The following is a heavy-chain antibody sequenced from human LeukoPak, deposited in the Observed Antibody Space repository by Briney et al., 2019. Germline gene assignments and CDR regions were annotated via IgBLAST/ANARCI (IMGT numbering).Heavy chain of an antibody. CDR1: GFTFSYYT. Sequence: GGSLRLSCAASGFTFSYYTMSWVRQAPGKGLEWVSSISSTGSSIYYADSVKGRFTISRDNAKNSLYLQMSSLRVEDTDVYYCARDDVAWNDVHWFDPWGQGTLVTVSS. CDR3: ARDDVAWNDVHWFDP. V-gene: IGHV3-21*01. J-gene: IGHJ5*02. D-gene: IGHD1-1*01. CDR2: ISSTGSSI.